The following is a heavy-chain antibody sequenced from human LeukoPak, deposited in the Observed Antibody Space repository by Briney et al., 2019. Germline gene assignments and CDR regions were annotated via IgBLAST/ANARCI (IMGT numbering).Heavy chain of an antibody. D-gene: IGHD3-10*01. CDR2: IHYSVSS. CDR1: GGSISGDY. V-gene: IGHV4-59*01. J-gene: IGHJ4*02. Sequence: KPSETLSLTCTVSGGSISGDYWSWLRQPPRKGLEWIGYIHYSVSSYYNPSLKSRVTMSVDTSKNQFSLKLSSVTAADTAVYYCARDSGGTADYWGQGTLVTVSP. CDR3: ARDSGGTADY.